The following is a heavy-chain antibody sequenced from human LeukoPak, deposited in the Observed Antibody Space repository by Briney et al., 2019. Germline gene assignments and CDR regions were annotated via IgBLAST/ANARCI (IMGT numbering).Heavy chain of an antibody. D-gene: IGHD1-1*01. CDR1: GESFDGFY. J-gene: IGHJ5*02. Sequence: SETLSLTCAVYGESFDGFYWNWIRQSPGKGREWLGEVNYIGRSNYNPALESRIAISADASNRQFSLKLTSVTAADTAVYYCAIRLTTSRLATATTWFDPWGQGTLVFVSS. V-gene: IGHV4-34*01. CDR3: AIRLTTSRLATATTWFDP. CDR2: VNYIGRS.